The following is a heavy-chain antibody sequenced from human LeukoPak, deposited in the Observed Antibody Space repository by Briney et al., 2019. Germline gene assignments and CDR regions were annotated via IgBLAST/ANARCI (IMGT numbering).Heavy chain of an antibody. D-gene: IGHD3-3*01. CDR1: GYTFTGYY. J-gene: IGHJ4*02. Sequence: ASVKVSCKASGYTFTGYYMHWVRQAPGQGLEWMGWINPNSGGTNYAQKFQGRVTMTRDTSISTAYMELSRLRSDDTAVYYCARDQDEFWKYYFDYWGQGTLVTVSS. CDR3: ARDQDEFWKYYFDY. V-gene: IGHV1-2*02. CDR2: INPNSGGT.